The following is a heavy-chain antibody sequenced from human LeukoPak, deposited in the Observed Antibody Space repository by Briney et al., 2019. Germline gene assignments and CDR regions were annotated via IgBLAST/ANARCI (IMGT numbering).Heavy chain of an antibody. CDR1: GFTFSSYS. Sequence: GGSLRLSCAAAGFTFSSYSMNWVRQAPGKGLEWVANIKQDGSEKYYVDSVKGRFTISRDNAKNSLYLQMNSLRAEDTAVYYCARDPCIAVAGTGYWGQGTLVTVSS. J-gene: IGHJ4*02. D-gene: IGHD6-19*01. V-gene: IGHV3-7*01. CDR2: IKQDGSEK. CDR3: ARDPCIAVAGTGY.